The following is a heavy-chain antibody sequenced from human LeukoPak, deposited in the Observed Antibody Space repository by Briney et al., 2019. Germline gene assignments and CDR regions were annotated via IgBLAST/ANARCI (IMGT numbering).Heavy chain of an antibody. D-gene: IGHD6-19*01. CDR3: ARVSGWYEGFDP. J-gene: IGHJ5*02. CDR1: GGSINIYY. V-gene: IGHV4-59*12. CDR2: SYYSGST. Sequence: SETLSLTCTVSGGSINIYYWSWIRQPPGKGLEWIGYSYYSGSTNFNPSLKSRVTISFDTSKNQFSLKLSSVTAADTAVYYCARVSGWYEGFDPWGQGTLVTVSS.